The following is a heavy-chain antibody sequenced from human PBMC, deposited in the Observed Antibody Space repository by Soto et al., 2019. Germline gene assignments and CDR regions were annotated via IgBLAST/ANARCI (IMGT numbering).Heavy chain of an antibody. CDR3: AKSGLLRLYDSSGYPDY. CDR1: GFTFSSYA. CDR2: ISGSGGST. J-gene: IGHJ4*02. Sequence: GGSLRLSCAASGFTFSSYAMSWVRQAPGKGLEWVSAISGSGGSTYYADSVKGRFTISRDNSKNTLYLQMNSLRAEDTAVYYCAKSGLLRLYDSSGYPDYWGQGTLVTVSS. V-gene: IGHV3-23*01. D-gene: IGHD3-22*01.